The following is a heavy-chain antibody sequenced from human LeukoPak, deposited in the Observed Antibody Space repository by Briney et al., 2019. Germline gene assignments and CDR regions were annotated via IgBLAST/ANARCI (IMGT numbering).Heavy chain of an antibody. CDR3: ARGGVAAKYYFDY. D-gene: IGHD3-10*01. V-gene: IGHV4-59*11. J-gene: IGHJ4*02. CDR1: GGSISPLY. CDR2: IYYSGTT. Sequence: PSETLSLTCTVSGGSISPLYWGWIRQPPGKGLEFIGYIYYSGTTNYNPSLRGRVTLSVDTSKNQFSLKLSSVTAADTAVYYCARGGVAAKYYFDYWGPGTLVTVSS.